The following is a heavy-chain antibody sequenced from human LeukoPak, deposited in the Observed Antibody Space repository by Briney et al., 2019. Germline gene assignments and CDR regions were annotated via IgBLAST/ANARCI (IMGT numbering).Heavy chain of an antibody. Sequence: GSLRLSCAASGFIFSKNWMSWVRQAPGKGLGWVANIKQDGSEKYYVDSVKGRFTISRDNAKNSLYLQMNSLRAEDTAVYYCARAAYYDSRGYYVDHWGQGTLVTVSS. CDR3: ARAAYYDSRGYYVDH. D-gene: IGHD3-22*01. CDR1: GFIFSKNW. CDR2: IKQDGSEK. J-gene: IGHJ4*02. V-gene: IGHV3-7*01.